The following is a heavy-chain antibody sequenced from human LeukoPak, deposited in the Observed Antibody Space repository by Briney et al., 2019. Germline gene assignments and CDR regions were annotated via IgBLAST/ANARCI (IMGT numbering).Heavy chain of an antibody. CDR1: GFTVSSND. D-gene: IGHD3-22*01. Sequence: GGSLRLSCAASGFTVSSNDMSWVRQAPGKGLECISVIYSGGSTDYADSVKGRLTISRDNSKNTLYLQMNSLRAEDTAVYYCARGGDYYDSSGYYDDAFDIWGQGTMVTVSS. V-gene: IGHV3-53*01. J-gene: IGHJ3*02. CDR3: ARGGDYYDSSGYYDDAFDI. CDR2: IYSGGST.